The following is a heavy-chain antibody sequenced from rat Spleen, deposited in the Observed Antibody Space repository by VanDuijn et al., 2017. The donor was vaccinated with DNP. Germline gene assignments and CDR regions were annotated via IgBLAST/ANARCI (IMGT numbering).Heavy chain of an antibody. CDR3: ARPGDFDY. Sequence: EVQLVESGGDLVQPGRSLKLSCVASGFTFDNYWMTWIRQVPGKGLEWVASISTGGVNTYYRDSVKGRFTISRDNAKSSLYLQMNSLKSEDTATYYCARPGDFDYWGQGVMVTVSS. CDR2: ISTGGVNT. V-gene: IGHV5-31*01. D-gene: IGHD1-4*01. CDR1: GFTFDNYW. J-gene: IGHJ2*01.